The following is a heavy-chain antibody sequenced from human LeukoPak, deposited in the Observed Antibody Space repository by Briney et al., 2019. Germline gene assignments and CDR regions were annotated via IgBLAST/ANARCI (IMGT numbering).Heavy chain of an antibody. CDR3: ASLGHAGYYDFWSGYYMPYYMDV. CDR2: INSDGSST. J-gene: IGHJ6*03. CDR1: GFTFSSYW. V-gene: IGHV3-74*01. Sequence: GGSLRFSCAASGFTFSSYWMHWVRQAPGKGLVWVSRINSDGSSTSYADSVKGRFTISRDNAKNTLYLQMNSLRAEDTAVYYCASLGHAGYYDFWSGYYMPYYMDVWGKGTTVTVSS. D-gene: IGHD3-3*01.